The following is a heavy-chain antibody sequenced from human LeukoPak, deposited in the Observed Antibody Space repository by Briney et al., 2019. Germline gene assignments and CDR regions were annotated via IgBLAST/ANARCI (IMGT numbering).Heavy chain of an antibody. Sequence: PGGSLRLSCAASGNYWMHWVRQVPGKGLVWVSRISPDGSTTGYADSVKGRFTASRDNARNTLYLQINSLRAEDSAVYYCTRDRTTITLFELWGQGTLVTVSS. J-gene: IGHJ4*02. V-gene: IGHV3-74*01. D-gene: IGHD4-11*01. CDR3: TRDRTTITLFEL. CDR2: ISPDGSTT. CDR1: GNYW.